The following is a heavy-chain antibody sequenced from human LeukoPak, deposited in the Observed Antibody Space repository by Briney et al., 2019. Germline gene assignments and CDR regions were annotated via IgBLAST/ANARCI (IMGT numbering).Heavy chain of an antibody. V-gene: IGHV4-39*01. CDR3: ARQYSSGWPWFDP. CDR2: NAYSGSS. CDR1: GCSIRSGEYY. Sequence: PSESLSLTCAVSGCSIRSGEYYWGWIRQPPGKGLEWIGSNAYSGSSYYNSALNRRITISVDTSNTQFLLMMTLVTAADAAMYYCARQYSSGWPWFDPWGQGTQVTVSS. D-gene: IGHD6-19*01. J-gene: IGHJ5*02.